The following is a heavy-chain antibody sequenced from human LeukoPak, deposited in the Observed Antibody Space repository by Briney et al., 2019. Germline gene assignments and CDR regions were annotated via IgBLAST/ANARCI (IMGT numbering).Heavy chain of an antibody. CDR1: GGSISNYY. CDR3: AREHMVRGVIDR. CDR2: IYGRGST. J-gene: IGHJ4*02. D-gene: IGHD3-10*01. V-gene: IGHV4-4*07. Sequence: SETLSLTCTVSGGSISNYYWSWIRQPAGKRLEWLGRIYGRGSTNYNPSLESRVTVSVDTSKNQFSLKLSSVTAADTAVYYCAREHMVRGVIDRWGQGALVTVSS.